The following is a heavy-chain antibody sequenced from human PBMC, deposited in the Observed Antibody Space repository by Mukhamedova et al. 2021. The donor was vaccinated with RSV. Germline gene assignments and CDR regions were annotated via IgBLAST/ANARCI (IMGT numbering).Heavy chain of an antibody. D-gene: IGHD3-22*01. CDR3: ARDYYDSSGPLLL. Sequence: GKGLEWVSYISSSGSTIYYADSVKGRFTISRDNAKNSLYLQMNSLRAEDTAVYYCARDYYDSSGPLLLWGQGPMVTVSS. V-gene: IGHV3-11*01. J-gene: IGHJ3*01. CDR2: ISSSGSTI.